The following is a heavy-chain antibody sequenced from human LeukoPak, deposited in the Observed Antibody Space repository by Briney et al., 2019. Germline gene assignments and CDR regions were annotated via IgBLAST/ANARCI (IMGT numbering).Heavy chain of an antibody. CDR2: ISAYNGNT. V-gene: IGHV1-18*01. CDR1: GYTFTSYG. Sequence: ASVKVSCKASGYTFTSYGISWVRQAPGQGLEWMGRISAYNGNTNYAQKLQGRVTMTTDTSTSTAYMELRSLRSDDTAVYYCARDLTVDYYGSGNRPWYPDYWGQGTLVTVSS. D-gene: IGHD3-10*01. CDR3: ARDLTVDYYGSGNRPWYPDY. J-gene: IGHJ4*02.